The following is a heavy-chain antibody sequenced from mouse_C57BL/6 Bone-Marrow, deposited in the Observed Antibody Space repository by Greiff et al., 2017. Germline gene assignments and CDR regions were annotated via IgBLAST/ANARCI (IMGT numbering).Heavy chain of an antibody. J-gene: IGHJ3*01. CDR1: GYNFTSSG. CDR2: IFPRSGNT. Sequence: VKLMESGAELARPGASVKLSCKASGYNFTSSGISWVKQSTGHGLEWIGEIFPRSGNTYSNEKFKGKATLTADKSSSTASLELRSLTSEDSAVYLCARVDYGSIPWFAYWCQGPLVTVSA. V-gene: IGHV1-81*01. D-gene: IGHD1-1*01. CDR3: ARVDYGSIPWFAY.